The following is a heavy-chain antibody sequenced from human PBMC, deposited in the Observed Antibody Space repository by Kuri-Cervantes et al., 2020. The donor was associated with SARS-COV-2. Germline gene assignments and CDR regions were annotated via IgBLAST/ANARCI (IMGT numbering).Heavy chain of an antibody. J-gene: IGHJ6*02. CDR1: GFSLSSFW. CDR2: INSDGNST. D-gene: IGHD2-15*01. Sequence: GESLKISCAASGFSLSSFWMHWVRQAPGKGLVWVSRINSDGNSTSYADSVKGRFTISRDNAKNSLYLQMNSLRAEDTAVYYCVVAATTNYYYYGMDVWGQGTTVTVSS. V-gene: IGHV3-74*01. CDR3: VVAATTNYYYYGMDV.